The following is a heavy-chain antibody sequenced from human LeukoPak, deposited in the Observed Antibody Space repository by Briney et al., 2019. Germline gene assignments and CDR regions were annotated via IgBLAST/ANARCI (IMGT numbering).Heavy chain of an antibody. D-gene: IGHD3-22*01. CDR2: IGGSGTRT. CDR1: GFTFTTYG. CDR3: AKALQGYYDSSGYGY. J-gene: IGHJ4*02. Sequence: PGGSLRLSCSASGFTFTTYGMNWVRQAPGKGLEWVSGIGGSGTRTYYADSVKGRFTISGDNSKNTLYLQMNSLRDEDTAVYYCAKALQGYYDSSGYGYWGQGTLVTVSS. V-gene: IGHV3-23*01.